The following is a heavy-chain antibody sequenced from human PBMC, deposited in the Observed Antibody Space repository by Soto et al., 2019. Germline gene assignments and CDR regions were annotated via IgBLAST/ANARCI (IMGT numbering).Heavy chain of an antibody. CDR1: VFTFSSYA. Sequence: PGGSLRLSCAASVFTFSSYAMSWVRQAPGKGLEWVSAISGSGGSTYYADSVKGRFTISRDNSKNTLYLQMNSLRAEDTAVYYCAKAKGSGWSSFDYWGQGTLVTVSS. J-gene: IGHJ4*02. CDR3: AKAKGSGWSSFDY. D-gene: IGHD6-19*01. CDR2: ISGSGGST. V-gene: IGHV3-23*01.